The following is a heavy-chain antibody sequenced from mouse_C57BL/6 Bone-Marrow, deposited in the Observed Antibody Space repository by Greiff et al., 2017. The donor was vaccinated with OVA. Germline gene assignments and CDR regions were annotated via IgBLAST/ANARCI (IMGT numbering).Heavy chain of an antibody. CDR3: TRPYYDYDVGAY. J-gene: IGHJ3*01. V-gene: IGHV5-9-1*02. Sequence: EVQVVESGEGLVKPGGSLKLSCAASGFTFSSYAMSWVRQTPEKRLEWVAYISSGGDYIYYAATVKGRFTISRDNARNTLYLQMSSLKSEDTAMYYCTRPYYDYDVGAYWGQGTLVTVSA. CDR1: GFTFSSYA. CDR2: ISSGGDYI. D-gene: IGHD2-4*01.